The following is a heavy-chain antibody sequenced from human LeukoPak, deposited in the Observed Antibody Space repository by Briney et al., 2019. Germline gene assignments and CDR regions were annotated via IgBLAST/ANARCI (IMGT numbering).Heavy chain of an antibody. CDR1: GYSFTSYW. CDR3: ARLPGKDYYYDSSGYYCDY. Sequence: KPGESLKISCKGSGYSFTSYWIGWVRQMPGKGLEWMGIIYPGDSDTRYSPSFQGQVTISADKSISTAYLQWSSLKASDTAMYYCARLPGKDYYYDSSGYYCDYWGQGTLVTVSS. D-gene: IGHD3-22*01. CDR2: IYPGDSDT. V-gene: IGHV5-51*01. J-gene: IGHJ4*02.